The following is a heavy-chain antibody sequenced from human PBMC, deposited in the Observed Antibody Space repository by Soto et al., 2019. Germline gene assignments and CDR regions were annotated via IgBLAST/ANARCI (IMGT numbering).Heavy chain of an antibody. CDR3: AAGGGLPRYY. V-gene: IGHV4-59*12. J-gene: IGHJ4*02. CDR1: GGSISSYY. D-gene: IGHD5-12*01. Sequence: PSETLSLTCTVSGGSISSYYWGWIRQPPGKGLEWIGYIYHNGSTNYNPSLKSRVTISVDRSKNQFSLKLSSVTAADTAVYYCAAGGGLPRYYWRQGTLVTVSS. CDR2: IYHNGST.